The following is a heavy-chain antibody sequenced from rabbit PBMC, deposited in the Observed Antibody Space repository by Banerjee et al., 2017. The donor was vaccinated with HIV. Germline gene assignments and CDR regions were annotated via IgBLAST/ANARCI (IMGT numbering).Heavy chain of an antibody. CDR3: ARDDSYDDTDDIRLGWFDL. J-gene: IGHJ2*01. D-gene: IGHD2-1*01. CDR2: IKTSSGNT. V-gene: IGHV1S45*01. Sequence: QEQLVESGGGLVKPEGSLTLTCKASGFSFSNRYVMCWVRQAPGKGPEWIACIKTSSGNTVYASWAKGRFTISKSSSTTVTLQMTSLPAADTAAYFWARDDSYDDTDDIRLGWFDLWGPGTLVTVS. CDR1: GFSFSNRYV.